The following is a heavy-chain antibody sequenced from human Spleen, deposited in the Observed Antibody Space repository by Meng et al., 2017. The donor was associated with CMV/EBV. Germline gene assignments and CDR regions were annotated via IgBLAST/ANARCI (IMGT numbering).Heavy chain of an antibody. D-gene: IGHD1-26*01. CDR2: IGTAGDT. CDR1: GFTFSSND. J-gene: IGHJ4*02. Sequence: GESLKISCAASGFTFSSNDMHWVRQTTGKGLEWVSAIGTAGDTYYPGSVKGRFTISRDNAKNTLFLQMNSLRAEDTAVYYCARVGMAGSWASGGQGTLVTVSS. CDR3: ARVGMAGSWAS. V-gene: IGHV3-13*01.